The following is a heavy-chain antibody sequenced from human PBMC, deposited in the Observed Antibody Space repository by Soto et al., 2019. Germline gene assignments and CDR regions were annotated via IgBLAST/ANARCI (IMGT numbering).Heavy chain of an antibody. J-gene: IGHJ4*02. Sequence: SGPTLVHLTQPLTLTCTFSWFSLTNSRMCVSWIRHAPVKALEWLAHIDWNDQKYYSSSLRTRLTIAKDTSKNQVVLTMANMDPATTATYFCARLRAGHEYGGVIAAYHFDXLGQAALVTASX. CDR1: WFSLTNSRMC. V-gene: IGHV2-70*01. CDR3: ARLRAGHEYGGVIAAYHFDX. D-gene: IGHD3-16*02. CDR2: IDWNDQK.